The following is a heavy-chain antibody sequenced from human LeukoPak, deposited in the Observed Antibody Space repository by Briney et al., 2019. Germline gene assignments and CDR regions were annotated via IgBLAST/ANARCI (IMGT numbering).Heavy chain of an antibody. Sequence: GASVKVSCKASGGTFSNFAISWVRQAPGQGLEWMGGIIPIFGTANYAQKFQGRVTIITGESTSTAYMGLSSLISEDTAVYYCARGPLFYGSGVTYFDDWGQGTLVTVSS. V-gene: IGHV1-69*05. J-gene: IGHJ4*02. D-gene: IGHD3-10*01. CDR3: ARGPLFYGSGVTYFDD. CDR2: IIPIFGTA. CDR1: GGTFSNFA.